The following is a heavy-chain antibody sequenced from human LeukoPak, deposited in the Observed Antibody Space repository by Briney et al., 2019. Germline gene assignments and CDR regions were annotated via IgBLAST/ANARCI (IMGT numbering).Heavy chain of an antibody. J-gene: IGHJ5*02. CDR1: GGSFSGYY. D-gene: IGHD3/OR15-3a*01. Sequence: SETLSLTFAVYGGSFSGYYWSWIRQHPGKGLGWIGEINHSGSTIYNPSLKSRVTISVNTSMNQISLKLSSVTAADTAVYYCARGRRTGVFDPWGQGTLVTVSS. CDR2: INHSGST. CDR3: ARGRRTGVFDP. V-gene: IGHV4-34*01.